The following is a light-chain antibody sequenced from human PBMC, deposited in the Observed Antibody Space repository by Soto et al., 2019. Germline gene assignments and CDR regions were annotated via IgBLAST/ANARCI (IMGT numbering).Light chain of an antibody. CDR2: YDT. CDR3: QVWDIGSGVI. CDR1: NIGSKS. J-gene: IGLJ2*01. V-gene: IGLV3-21*04. Sequence: SYELTQPPAVSVAPGKTAKITCGGSNIGSKSGHWYQQKPGQAPVLVIYYDTDRPSGVPERLSGSNSGSTAALTISRVEAGDEAYYYCQVWDIGSGVIFVGGTKLTVL.